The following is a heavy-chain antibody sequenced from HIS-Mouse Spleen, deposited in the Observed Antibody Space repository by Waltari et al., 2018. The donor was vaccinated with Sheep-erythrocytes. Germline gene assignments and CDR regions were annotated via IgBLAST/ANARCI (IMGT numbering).Heavy chain of an antibody. D-gene: IGHD2-2*01. CDR3: AKDISRNIVVVPAAVGDY. J-gene: IGHJ4*02. V-gene: IGHV3-9*01. Sequence: EVQLVESGGGLVQPGRSVRLSCAASGYSFDDYEIHWVRQGAGYGLGWVSGISWNSGSIGDAESVKGRFTISGDNAKNSLYLQMNSLRAEDTALYYCAKDISRNIVVVPAAVGDYWGQGTLVTVSS. CDR2: ISWNSGSI. CDR1: GYSFDDYE.